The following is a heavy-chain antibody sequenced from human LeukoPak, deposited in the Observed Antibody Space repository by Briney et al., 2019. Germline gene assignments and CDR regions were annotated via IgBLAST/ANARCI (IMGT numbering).Heavy chain of an antibody. CDR3: ASSHDSSGND. D-gene: IGHD3-22*01. Sequence: GVSLRLSCAASGFNFGTYWMSWVRQAPGKGLEWLANIRQDGSVKFYVDSVKGRFTISRDNAKSSLYLQMNSLRVEDTAVYYCASSHDSSGNDWGQGTLVTVSS. CDR1: GFNFGTYW. J-gene: IGHJ4*02. CDR2: IRQDGSVK. V-gene: IGHV3-7*01.